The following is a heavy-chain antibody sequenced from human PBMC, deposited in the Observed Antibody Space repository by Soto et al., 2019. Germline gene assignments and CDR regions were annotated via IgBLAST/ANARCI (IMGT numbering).Heavy chain of an antibody. Sequence: QVQLVQSGAEVKKPGSSVKVSCKASGGTFSSYAISWVRQAPGQGLEWMGGIIPIFGTANYAQKFQGRVTITADESKGTAYMELSRLRSEDTAVYYCAREAPHCDILTGAPSDHLSYYGMDVWGQGTTVTVSS. CDR1: GGTFSSYA. J-gene: IGHJ6*02. CDR2: IIPIFGTA. V-gene: IGHV1-69*01. D-gene: IGHD3-9*01. CDR3: AREAPHCDILTGAPSDHLSYYGMDV.